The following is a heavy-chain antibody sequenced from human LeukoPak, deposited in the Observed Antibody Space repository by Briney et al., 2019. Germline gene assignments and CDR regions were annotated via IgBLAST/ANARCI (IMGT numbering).Heavy chain of an antibody. CDR2: IKQDGSAK. Sequence: GGSLRLSCSASGFTFSSYWMSWVRQAPGKGLEWVAKIKQDGSAKAHVDSVKGRFTISRDNAKNLLYLQMNSLRAEDTAVYYCARDGSLPDYWGQGTLVTVSS. D-gene: IGHD2-15*01. CDR1: GFTFSSYW. CDR3: ARDGSLPDY. V-gene: IGHV3-7*01. J-gene: IGHJ4*02.